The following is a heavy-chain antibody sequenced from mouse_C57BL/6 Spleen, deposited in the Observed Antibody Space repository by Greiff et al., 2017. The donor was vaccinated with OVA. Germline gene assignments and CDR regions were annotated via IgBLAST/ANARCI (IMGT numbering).Heavy chain of an antibody. V-gene: IGHV1-26*01. J-gene: IGHJ2*01. CDR3: ARGGYGNYGLFDD. Sequence: EVQLQQSGPELVKPGASVKISCKASGYTFTDYYMNWVKQSHGKSLEWIGDINPNNGGTRYNQKFKGKATLTVDKSSSTAYMELRRLTSEDSAFYYCARGGYGNYGLFDDWGQGTTLTSSS. CDR2: INPNNGGT. D-gene: IGHD2-1*01. CDR1: GYTFTDYY.